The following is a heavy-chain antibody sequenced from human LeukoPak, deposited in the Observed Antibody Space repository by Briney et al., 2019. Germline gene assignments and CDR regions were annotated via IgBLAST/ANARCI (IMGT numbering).Heavy chain of an antibody. CDR1: GFTFNTYT. CDR3: AKGLERKSRLDS. CDR2: IRNSDDTT. D-gene: IGHD1-1*01. J-gene: IGHJ4*02. V-gene: IGHV3-23*01. Sequence: GGSLRLSCAASGFTFNTYTMYWVRQAPGKGLEWVSGIRNSDDTTYYAASVKGRFTISRDNSKNTLFLQMNSLRAEDTALYYCAKGLERKSRLDSWGQGTLVTVSS.